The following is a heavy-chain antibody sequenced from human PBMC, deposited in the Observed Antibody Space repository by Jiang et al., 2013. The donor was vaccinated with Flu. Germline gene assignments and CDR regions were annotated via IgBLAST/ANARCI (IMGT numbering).Heavy chain of an antibody. CDR2: ISYDGSNK. Sequence: FTFSSYAMHWVRQAPGKGLEWVAVISYDGSNKYYADSVKGRFTISRDNSKNTLYLQMNSLRAEDTAVYYCARETSTTRGAFDIWGQGTMVTVSS. CDR3: ARETSTTRGAFDI. CDR1: FTFSSYA. V-gene: IGHV3-30-3*01. D-gene: IGHD4-11*01. J-gene: IGHJ3*02.